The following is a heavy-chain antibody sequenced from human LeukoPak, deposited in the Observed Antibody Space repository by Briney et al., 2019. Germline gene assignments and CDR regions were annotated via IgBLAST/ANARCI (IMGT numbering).Heavy chain of an antibody. CDR1: GFTFSSYA. Sequence: GGSLRLSCAASGFTFSSYAMSWVRQAPGKGLVWVSRINSDGSSTSYADSVKGRFTISRDNAKNTLYLQMNSLRAEDTAVYYCARHGGYSSSWFDERLYYYGMDVWGQGTTVTVSS. D-gene: IGHD6-13*01. V-gene: IGHV3-74*01. CDR3: ARHGGYSSSWFDERLYYYGMDV. CDR2: INSDGSST. J-gene: IGHJ6*02.